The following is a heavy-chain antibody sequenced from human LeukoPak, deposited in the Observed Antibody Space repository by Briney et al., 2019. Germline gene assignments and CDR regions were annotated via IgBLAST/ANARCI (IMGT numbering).Heavy chain of an antibody. Sequence: SETLSLTCTVSGGSISSLYGSWIRQPPGEGLEWSGYIYYSGSTSYNPSLKSRVTISVDTSKNQFSLKVRSVTAADTAVYYCASARELYYFDYWGQGTLVTVSS. CDR1: GGSISSLY. CDR2: IYYSGST. D-gene: IGHD3-10*01. CDR3: ASARELYYFDY. J-gene: IGHJ4*02. V-gene: IGHV4-59*11.